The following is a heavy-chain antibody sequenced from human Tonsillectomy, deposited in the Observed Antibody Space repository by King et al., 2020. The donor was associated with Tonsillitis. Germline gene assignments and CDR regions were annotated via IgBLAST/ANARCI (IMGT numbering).Heavy chain of an antibody. CDR1: GYTFTNYD. Sequence: VQLVESGAEVKKPGASVKVSCKASGYTFTNYDINWVRQATGQGLEWMGWMNPSSGNTGSAQKFLGRVTLTRNTSTSTAYMELSSLRSEDTAVYYCARGPQKYCSTTTCYETGYWFDPWGQGTLVTVSS. V-gene: IGHV1-8*01. J-gene: IGHJ5*02. CDR2: MNPSSGNT. CDR3: ARGPQKYCSTTTCYETGYWFDP. D-gene: IGHD2-2*01.